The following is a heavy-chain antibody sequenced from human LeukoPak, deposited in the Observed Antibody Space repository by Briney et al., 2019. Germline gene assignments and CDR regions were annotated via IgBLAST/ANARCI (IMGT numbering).Heavy chain of an antibody. CDR2: IYYSGST. J-gene: IGHJ5*02. CDR3: ARVIAAAGTEWFDP. D-gene: IGHD6-13*01. V-gene: IGHV4-39*07. Sequence: SETLSLTSTVSGGSISSSSYYWGWIRQPPGKGLEWIGSIYYSGSTYYNPSLKSRVTMSVDTSKNQFSLKLSSVTAADTAVYYCARVIAAAGTEWFDPWGQGTLVTVSS. CDR1: GGSISSSSYY.